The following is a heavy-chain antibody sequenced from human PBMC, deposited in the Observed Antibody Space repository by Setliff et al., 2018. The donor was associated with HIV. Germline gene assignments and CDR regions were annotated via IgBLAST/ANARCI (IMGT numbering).Heavy chain of an antibody. J-gene: IGHJ4*02. Sequence: PGGSLRLSCVASGFTFSNYAMSWVRQAPGKGLEWVAVISYDGSNKYYADSVKGRFTISRDDAENSLYLQMNSLGPEDTAVYYCAIGGFDYWGQGTLVTVSS. CDR3: AIGGFDY. D-gene: IGHD2-15*01. V-gene: IGHV3-30*12. CDR2: ISYDGSNK. CDR1: GFTFSNYA.